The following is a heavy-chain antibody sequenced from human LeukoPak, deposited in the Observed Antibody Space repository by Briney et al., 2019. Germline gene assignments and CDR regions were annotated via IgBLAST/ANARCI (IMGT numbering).Heavy chain of an antibody. CDR3: ARLRKSITIFGVAQYYYYYYMDV. D-gene: IGHD3-3*01. CDR1: GGSISSSSYY. V-gene: IGHV4-39*07. Sequence: SETLSLTCTVSGGSISSSSYYWGWIRQPPGKGLEWIGSIYYSGSTYYNPSLKSRVTISVDTSKNQFSLKLSSVTAADTAVYYCARLRKSITIFGVAQYYYYYYMDVWGKGTTVTVSS. J-gene: IGHJ6*03. CDR2: IYYSGST.